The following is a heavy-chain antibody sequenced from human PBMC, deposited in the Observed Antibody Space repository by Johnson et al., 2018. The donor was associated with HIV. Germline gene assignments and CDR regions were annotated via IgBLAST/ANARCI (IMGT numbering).Heavy chain of an antibody. CDR3: ARDTLAWGLLPPIGAFDI. J-gene: IGHJ3*02. D-gene: IGHD1-26*01. CDR1: GFTFRNHW. CDR2: INQDGSEK. Sequence: VQLVESGGGLVQTGGSMRLSCAASGFTFRNHWMSWVRQAPGKGLEWVANINQDGSEKYYVGSLEGRFTISRDNAKTSLYLQMNSLRAEDTAVYYCARDTLAWGLLPPIGAFDIWGQGTMVTVSS. V-gene: IGHV3-7*05.